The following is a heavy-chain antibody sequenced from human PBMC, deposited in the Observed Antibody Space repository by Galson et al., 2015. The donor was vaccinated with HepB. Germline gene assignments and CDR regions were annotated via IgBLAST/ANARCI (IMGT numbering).Heavy chain of an antibody. CDR3: ARPLWFGELYAFDI. V-gene: IGHV1-2*02. CDR1: GYTFTDYY. Sequence: SVKVSCKASGYTFTDYYIHWVRQAPGQGLEWMGWINPNSGGTNYAQKFQGRVTMTRDTSISTAYMELSRLRSDDTAVFYCARPLWFGELYAFDIWGQGTMVTVSS. D-gene: IGHD3-10*01. J-gene: IGHJ3*02. CDR2: INPNSGGT.